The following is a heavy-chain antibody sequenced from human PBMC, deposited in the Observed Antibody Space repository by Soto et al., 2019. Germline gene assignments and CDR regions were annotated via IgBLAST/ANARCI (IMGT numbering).Heavy chain of an antibody. D-gene: IGHD3-10*01. CDR2: INPNSGGT. Sequence: QVQLVQSGAEVKKPGASVKVSCKASGYTFTGYYMHWVRQAPGQGLEWMGWINPNSGGTNYAQKFQGRVTMTRDTSISTAYMELRRLRSDDTAVYYCARTGDYYGSGSYYYYYYGMDVWGQGTTVTVSS. CDR3: ARTGDYYGSGSYYYYYYGMDV. CDR1: GYTFTGYY. J-gene: IGHJ6*02. V-gene: IGHV1-2*02.